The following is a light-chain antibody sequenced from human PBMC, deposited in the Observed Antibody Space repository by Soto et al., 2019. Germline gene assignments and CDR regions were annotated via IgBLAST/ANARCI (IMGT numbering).Light chain of an antibody. Sequence: DVVVTQSPLSLPVTLGQPASISCRSSQSLIHSDGNTYLHWFQQRPGQSPRRLIYHVSIRDSGVPDRFSGSGSGTDFTLEISRVEAEDVGVYYCMQGRRWPYTFGPGTTVDIK. J-gene: IGKJ3*01. CDR3: MQGRRWPYT. CDR1: QSLIHSDGNTY. CDR2: HVS. V-gene: IGKV2-30*02.